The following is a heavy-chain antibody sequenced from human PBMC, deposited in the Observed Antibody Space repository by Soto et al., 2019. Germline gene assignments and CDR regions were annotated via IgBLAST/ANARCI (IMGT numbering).Heavy chain of an antibody. J-gene: IGHJ4*02. CDR3: ARVLTWLDRCFDY. CDR2: INPNSGGT. V-gene: IGHV1-2*02. D-gene: IGHD6-19*01. Sequence: ASLKGSCKASGYTFTGYYMHWVRQAPGQGLEWMGWINPNSGGTNYAQKFQGRVTMTRDTSISTAYMELSRLRSDDTAVYYCARVLTWLDRCFDYWGQGTLVTVS. CDR1: GYTFTGYY.